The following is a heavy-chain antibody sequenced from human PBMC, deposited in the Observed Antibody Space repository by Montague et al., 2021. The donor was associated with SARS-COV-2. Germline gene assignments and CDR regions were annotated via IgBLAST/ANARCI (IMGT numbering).Heavy chain of an antibody. CDR1: GFPFSSYS. Sequence: SLRLSCAASGFPFSSYSMNWVRQAPGKGLEWVSSISSSSSYIYYADSVKGRFTISRDNAKNSLYLQMNSLRAKDTAVYYCARGIRITMVRGVTIDYWGQGTLVTVSS. J-gene: IGHJ4*02. CDR3: ARGIRITMVRGVTIDY. CDR2: ISSSSSYI. V-gene: IGHV3-21*01. D-gene: IGHD3-10*01.